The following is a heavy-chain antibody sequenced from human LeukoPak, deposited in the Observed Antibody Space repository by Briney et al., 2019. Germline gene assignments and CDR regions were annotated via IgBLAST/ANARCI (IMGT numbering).Heavy chain of an antibody. V-gene: IGHV3-74*01. CDR1: GFTFSSYW. J-gene: IGHJ6*02. CDR3: ARAQGYYGSGTSLTNV. D-gene: IGHD3-10*01. CDR2: INSDGSST. Sequence: GGSLRLSCAVSGFTFSSYWMHWVRQAPGKGLVWDSRINSDGSSTSYADSVKGRFTISRHNAKNTLYLQMNSLRAEDTAVYYCARAQGYYGSGTSLTNVWGQGTTVTVPS.